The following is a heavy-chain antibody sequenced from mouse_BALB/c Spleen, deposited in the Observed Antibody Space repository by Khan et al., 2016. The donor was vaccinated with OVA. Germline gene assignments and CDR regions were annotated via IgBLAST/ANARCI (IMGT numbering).Heavy chain of an antibody. J-gene: IGHJ3*01. CDR2: IWSDGNT. D-gene: IGHD2-2*01. Sequence: QVQLKESGPGLVAPSQSLSITCTVSGSSSTSYGVSWARQTPGKGLEWLGVIWSDGNTNYHSSLKSRLTITKDNSKSQVLLKLNSLQTDDTAKYYGAISFYGYDWFAYWGQGTLVTVSA. CDR1: GSSSTSYG. V-gene: IGHV2-3*01. CDR3: AISFYGYDWFAY.